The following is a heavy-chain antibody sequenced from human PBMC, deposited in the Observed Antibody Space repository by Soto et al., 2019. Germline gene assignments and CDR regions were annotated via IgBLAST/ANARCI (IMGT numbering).Heavy chain of an antibody. CDR1: GFTVNTYG. J-gene: IGHJ4*02. V-gene: IGHV3-30*03. CDR3: TGDVASDY. D-gene: IGHD2-8*02. Sequence: QVQLVESGGGVVQPGRSLRLSCAVPGFTVNTYGMHWVGQAPGKGLEWVAVISRDGGTKFYADSVKGRFTISRDNSRKKLIMEMKSLRGDDMAVYYCTGDVASDYWGQGTLVTISS. CDR2: ISRDGGTK.